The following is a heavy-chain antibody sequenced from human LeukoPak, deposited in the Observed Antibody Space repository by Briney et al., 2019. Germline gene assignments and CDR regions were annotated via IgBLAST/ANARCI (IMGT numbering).Heavy chain of an antibody. CDR3: ARTTGHNSGYFSYHYYMDV. CDR1: GGSMNTGSYY. V-gene: IGHV4-61*02. Sequence: SETLSLTCTVSGGSMNTGSYYWSWIRQPAGKGLEWIGRIYTSGSTDYNPSLRNRVTISLDTSKTQFSLSLSSVTAADTAVYYCARTTGHNSGYFSYHYYMDVWGKGTTVTISS. CDR2: IYTSGST. D-gene: IGHD3-22*01. J-gene: IGHJ6*03.